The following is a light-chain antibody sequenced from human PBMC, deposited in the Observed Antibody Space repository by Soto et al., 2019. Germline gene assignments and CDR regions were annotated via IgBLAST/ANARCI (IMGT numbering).Light chain of an antibody. CDR2: GAS. CDR1: HSVSSSY. Sequence: ELVLTQSPGTLSLSPGERATLSCRASHSVSSSYLAWYQQKPGQAPRLLIYGASSRATGIPDRFSGSGSGTDFTLTISRLEPEDLAVYYCQQYCSSPFTFGPGTKVDIK. V-gene: IGKV3-20*01. J-gene: IGKJ3*01. CDR3: QQYCSSPFT.